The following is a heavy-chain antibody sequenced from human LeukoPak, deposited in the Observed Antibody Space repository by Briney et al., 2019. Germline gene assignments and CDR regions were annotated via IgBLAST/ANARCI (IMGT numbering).Heavy chain of an antibody. V-gene: IGHV3-30-3*01. J-gene: IGHJ4*02. CDR1: GFTFSSYA. Sequence: GRSLRLSCAGSGFTFSSYAMHWVRQAPGKGLEWVAVISYDGSNKYYADSVKGRFTISRDNSKNTLYLQMNSLRAEDTAVYYCASQTYSSSIRVVEDTYYFDYWGQGTLVTVSS. CDR2: ISYDGSNK. CDR3: ASQTYSSSIRVVEDTYYFDY. D-gene: IGHD6-13*01.